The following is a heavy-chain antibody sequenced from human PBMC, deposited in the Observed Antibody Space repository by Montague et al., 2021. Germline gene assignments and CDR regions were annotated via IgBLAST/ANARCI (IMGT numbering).Heavy chain of an antibody. D-gene: IGHD6-19*01. J-gene: IGHJ4*02. CDR3: VRQSVSGKFDY. CDR1: GDSVSSNSVT. Sequence: CAISGDSVSSNSVTWHWIRQSPSSGLEWLGRTYYRSKWANDYALSVRSRITFNPDTSKNQFSLQLDSVTPEDTAVYYCVRQSVSGKFDYWGQGTRVTVSS. V-gene: IGHV6-1*01. CDR2: TYYRSKWAN.